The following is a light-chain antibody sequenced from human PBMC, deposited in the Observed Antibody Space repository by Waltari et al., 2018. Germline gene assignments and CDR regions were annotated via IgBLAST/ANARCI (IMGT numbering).Light chain of an antibody. J-gene: IGKJ2*01. Sequence: DTQMTQTPSSLSASVGDRVTITCRASQSISNWLAWYQQKPGKAPILLIYKASILKSGVPSRFSGSGSGTQFTLTISSLQPDDFATYYCQQYNTYSSFGQGTKLQIK. CDR1: QSISNW. V-gene: IGKV1-5*03. CDR2: KAS. CDR3: QQYNTYSS.